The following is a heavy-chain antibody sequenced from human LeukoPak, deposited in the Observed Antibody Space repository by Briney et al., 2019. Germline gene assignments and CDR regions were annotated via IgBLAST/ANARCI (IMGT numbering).Heavy chain of an antibody. J-gene: IGHJ4*02. V-gene: IGHV4-59*01. Sequence: SETLSLTCTVSGGSISSYYWSWIRQPPGKGLEWIGYIYYSGSTNYNPSLKSRVTISVDTSKNQFSLKLSSVTAADTAVYYCASFHDYGDYDIDYWGQGTLVTVSS. CDR1: GGSISSYY. CDR3: ASFHDYGDYDIDY. D-gene: IGHD4-17*01. CDR2: IYYSGST.